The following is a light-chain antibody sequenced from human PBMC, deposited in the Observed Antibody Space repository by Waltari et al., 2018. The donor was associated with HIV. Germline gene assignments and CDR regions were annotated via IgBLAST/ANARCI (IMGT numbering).Light chain of an antibody. CDR2: DDS. J-gene: IGLJ2*01. CDR3: QVWDSSSDCV. Sequence: SYVVTQPPSVSVAPGQTARLACGKNNIGTKSVHWYQQKPGQAPVLVVYDDSDRPSGIPERFSGSTSGNTATLIISRVEAGEEADYYWQVWDSSSDCVFGGGTRLTVL. CDR1: NIGTKS. V-gene: IGLV3-21*02.